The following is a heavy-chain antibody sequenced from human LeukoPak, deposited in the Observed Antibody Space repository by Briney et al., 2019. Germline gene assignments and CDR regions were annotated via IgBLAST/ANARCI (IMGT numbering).Heavy chain of an antibody. CDR1: GGSISSSSYY. CDR3: ASLMYSSGWYDRYFQH. Sequence: SETLSLTWTVSGGSISSSSYYWGWIRQPPGKGLEWIGSIYYSGSTYYNPSLKSRVTISVDTSKNQFSLKLSSVTAADTAVYYCASLMYSSGWYDRYFQHWGQGTLVTVSS. D-gene: IGHD6-19*01. CDR2: IYYSGST. V-gene: IGHV4-39*01. J-gene: IGHJ1*01.